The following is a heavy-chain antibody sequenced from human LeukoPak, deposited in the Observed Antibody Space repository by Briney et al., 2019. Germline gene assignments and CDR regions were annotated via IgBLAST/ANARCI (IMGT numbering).Heavy chain of an antibody. Sequence: GGSLRLSCAASGFTFDDYAMHWVGQAPGKGLEWVSGISWNSGSIGYADYVKGRFTISRDNAKNSLYLQMNSLRAEDMALYYCAKAGGSYYASGAFDIWGQGTMVTVSS. D-gene: IGHD1-26*01. CDR1: GFTFDDYA. J-gene: IGHJ3*02. CDR3: AKAGGSYYASGAFDI. V-gene: IGHV3-9*03. CDR2: ISWNSGSI.